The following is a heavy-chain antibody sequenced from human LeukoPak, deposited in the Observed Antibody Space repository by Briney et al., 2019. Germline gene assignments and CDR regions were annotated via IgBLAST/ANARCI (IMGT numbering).Heavy chain of an antibody. CDR1: GFTFSSYA. D-gene: IGHD2-15*01. Sequence: PGRSLRLSCAASGFTFSSYAMSWVRQAPGKGLEWVSAISGSGGSTYYADSVKGRFTISRDNSKNTLYLQMNSLRAEDTAVYYCANSPTGVVVVAATPPDYWGQGTLVTVSS. V-gene: IGHV3-23*01. CDR3: ANSPTGVVVVAATPPDY. J-gene: IGHJ4*02. CDR2: ISGSGGST.